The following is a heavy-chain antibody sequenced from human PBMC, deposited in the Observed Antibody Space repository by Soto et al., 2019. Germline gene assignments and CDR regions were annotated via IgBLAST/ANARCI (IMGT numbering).Heavy chain of an antibody. V-gene: IGHV4-4*02. Sequence: PSETLSLTCAVSGGSISSSNWWSWVRQPPGKGLEWIGEIYHSGSTNYNPSLKSRVTISVDKSKNQFSLKLSSVTAADTAVYYCARVAPREGYFDWLPIDYWGQGTLVTVSS. CDR3: ARVAPREGYFDWLPIDY. CDR2: IYHSGST. CDR1: GGSISSSNW. J-gene: IGHJ4*02. D-gene: IGHD3-9*01.